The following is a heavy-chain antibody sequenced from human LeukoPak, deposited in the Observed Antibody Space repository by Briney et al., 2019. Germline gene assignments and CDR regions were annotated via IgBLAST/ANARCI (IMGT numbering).Heavy chain of an antibody. CDR2: ILSDGTSE. Sequence: GGSLRLSCAASGFTFSSYGMHWVRQAPGKGLEWVAVILSDGTSEYYADSVKGRFTISRDNSKSTLYLQMNSLRAGDTAVYYCARNFWSGYSGAFDIWGQGTMVTVSS. CDR3: ARNFWSGYSGAFDI. CDR1: GFTFSSYG. J-gene: IGHJ3*02. D-gene: IGHD3-3*01. V-gene: IGHV3-33*01.